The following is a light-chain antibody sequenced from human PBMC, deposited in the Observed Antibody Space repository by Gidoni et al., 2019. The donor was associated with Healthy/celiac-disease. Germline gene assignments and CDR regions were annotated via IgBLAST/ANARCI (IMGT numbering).Light chain of an antibody. Sequence: ELVFTQSPGTLSLSPGERATLSCRASQSVSSSYLAWYQQKPGQAPRLIIYGASSRATGIPDRCSGSGSGTDFTLTISRLEPEDFAVYYCQQYGSSPLTFGGGTKVEIK. CDR2: GAS. CDR1: QSVSSSY. CDR3: QQYGSSPLT. J-gene: IGKJ4*01. V-gene: IGKV3-20*01.